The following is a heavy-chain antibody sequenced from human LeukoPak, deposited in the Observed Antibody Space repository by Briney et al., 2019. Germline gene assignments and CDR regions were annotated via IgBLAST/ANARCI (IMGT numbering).Heavy chain of an antibody. Sequence: GGSLRLSCAASGFTFSSYSMNWVRQAPGKGLEWVSSISSSSIYIYYADSVKGRFTISRDNAKKSVHLQMNSLRAEDTAVHYCARGASVVAGSDNAFDIWGQGTMVTVSS. J-gene: IGHJ3*02. D-gene: IGHD6-19*01. CDR3: ARGASVVAGSDNAFDI. V-gene: IGHV3-21*01. CDR1: GFTFSSYS. CDR2: ISSSSIYI.